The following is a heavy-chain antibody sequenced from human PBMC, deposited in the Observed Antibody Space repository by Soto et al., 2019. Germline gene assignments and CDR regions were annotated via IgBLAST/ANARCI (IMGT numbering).Heavy chain of an antibody. CDR1: GYTFTSYG. J-gene: IGHJ4*02. CDR2: ISAYNGNT. CDR3: ARSYYDSSGYYGGGDY. D-gene: IGHD3-22*01. Sequence: GASVNVSCKASGYTFTSYGISWVRQAPGQGLECMGWISAYNGNTNYAQKLQGRVTMTTDTSTSTAYMELRSLRSDDTAVYYCARSYYDSSGYYGGGDYWGQGTLVTVYS. V-gene: IGHV1-18*01.